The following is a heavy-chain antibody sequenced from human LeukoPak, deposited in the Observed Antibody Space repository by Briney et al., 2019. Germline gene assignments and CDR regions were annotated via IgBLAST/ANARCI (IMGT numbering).Heavy chain of an antibody. D-gene: IGHD3-10*01. CDR3: ARERGSGSSYMDV. V-gene: IGHV3-21*01. CDR1: GFTFSSYS. Sequence: PGGSLRLSCAASGFTFSSYSMNWVRQAPGKGLEWVSSISSSSSYIYYADSVKGRFTISRDNTKNSLYLQMNSLRAEDTAVYYCARERGSGSSYMDVWGKGTTVTVSS. CDR2: ISSSSSYI. J-gene: IGHJ6*03.